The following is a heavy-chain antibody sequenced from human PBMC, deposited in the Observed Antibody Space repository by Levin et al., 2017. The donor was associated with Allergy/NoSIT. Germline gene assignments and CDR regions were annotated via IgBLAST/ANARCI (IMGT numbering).Heavy chain of an antibody. Sequence: RPGGSLRLSCAASGFTFGDYAMHWVRQAPGKGLEWVSGIIWNSETMGYAGSVKGRFTISRDNAENSLYLQMDSLRPEDTAVYYCAKDIYLGQWAAQYVMDIWGQGTAVTVSS. D-gene: IGHD6-19*01. CDR3: AKDIYLGQWAAQYVMDI. V-gene: IGHV3-9*01. J-gene: IGHJ6*02. CDR1: GFTFGDYA. CDR2: IIWNSETM.